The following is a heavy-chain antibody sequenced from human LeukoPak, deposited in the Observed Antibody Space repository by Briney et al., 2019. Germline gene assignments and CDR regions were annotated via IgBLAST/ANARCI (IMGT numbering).Heavy chain of an antibody. D-gene: IGHD2-15*01. CDR2: VYSGTTT. CDR3: ARDRGRGKLLLDY. V-gene: IGHV3-66*01. J-gene: IGHJ4*02. CDR1: GFTVSSNY. Sequence: GGSLRLSCAASGFTVSSNYVSWVRQAPGKRLEWVSSVYSGTTTYYAESVKGRFTISRDNSQNTLYLQMNSLRVEDTAVYYCARDRGRGKLLLDYWGQGTLVTVSS.